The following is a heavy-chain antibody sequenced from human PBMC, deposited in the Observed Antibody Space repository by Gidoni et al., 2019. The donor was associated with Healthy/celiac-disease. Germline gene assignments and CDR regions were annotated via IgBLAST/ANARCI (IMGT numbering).Heavy chain of an antibody. CDR2: IYYSGST. Sequence: QLQLQESGPGLVKPSETLSLTCTVSGGSISSSSYYWGWIRQPPGKGLEWIGSIYYSGSTYYNPSLKSRVTISVDTSKNQFSLKLSSVTAADTAVYYCARQSGGTMIVVVINEFDYWGQGTLVTVSS. CDR3: ARQSGGTMIVVVINEFDY. V-gene: IGHV4-39*01. J-gene: IGHJ4*02. CDR1: GGSISSSSYY. D-gene: IGHD3-22*01.